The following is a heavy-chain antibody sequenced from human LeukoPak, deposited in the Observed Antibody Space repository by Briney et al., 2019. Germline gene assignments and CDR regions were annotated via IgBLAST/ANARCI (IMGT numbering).Heavy chain of an antibody. J-gene: IGHJ4*02. CDR2: ISGSGGST. Sequence: GGSLRLSCAASGFTFSSYAMSWVRQAPGKGLEWVSAISGSGGSTYYADSVKGRFTISRDNSKNTLYLQMNSLRAEDTAVYYCAKGPKLGYCSSTSCYNVYWGQGTLVTVSS. V-gene: IGHV3-23*01. CDR3: AKGPKLGYCSSTSCYNVY. CDR1: GFTFSSYA. D-gene: IGHD2-2*02.